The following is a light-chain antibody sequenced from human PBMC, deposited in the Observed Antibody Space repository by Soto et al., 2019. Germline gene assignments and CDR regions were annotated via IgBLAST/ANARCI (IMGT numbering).Light chain of an antibody. CDR3: QQYYSTPYT. Sequence: DIVMTQSPDSLAVSLGERATINCKSSQSVLYSTNNKNYLAGYQQKPGQPPKPLIYWASTRESGVPDRFSGSGSGTDFTLTISSLQAEDVAVYYCQQYYSTPYTFGQGTKLEIK. CDR1: QSVLYSTNNKNY. J-gene: IGKJ2*01. CDR2: WAS. V-gene: IGKV4-1*01.